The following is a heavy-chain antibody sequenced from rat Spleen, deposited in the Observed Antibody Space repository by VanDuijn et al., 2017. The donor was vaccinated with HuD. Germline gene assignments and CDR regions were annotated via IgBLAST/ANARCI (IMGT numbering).Heavy chain of an antibody. CDR3: TRSKFGVRWYFDF. CDR1: XXSLXXXS. CDR2: IWGDGST. Sequence: VQXXESGPGXXXPSXXXSLXXTVXXXSLXXXSVXXVRQLQGKGLEWMGGIWGDGSTEYNSALKSRLSISRDTSKSQVFLKMNSLQTDDTAIYFCTRSKFGVRWYFDFWGPGTMVTVSS. V-gene: IGHV2-1*01. D-gene: IGHD4-3*01. J-gene: IGHJ1*01.